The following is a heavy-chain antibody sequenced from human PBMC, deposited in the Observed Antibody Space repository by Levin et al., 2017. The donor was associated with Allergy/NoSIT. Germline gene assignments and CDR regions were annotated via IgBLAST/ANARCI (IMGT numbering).Heavy chain of an antibody. CDR3: ARHKGGGAYSVDC. V-gene: IGHV4-59*08. J-gene: IGHJ4*02. Sequence: SETLSLTCSVSDASMNTSFWSWIRQPPGMGLEWLGYMYYTGLSKFHPSLKNRLTLSLDTSKNQFSLRMNFVTAADTAVYYCARHKGGGAYSVDCWGQGILVSVSS. CDR1: DASMNTSF. CDR2: MYYTGLS. D-gene: IGHD2-15*01.